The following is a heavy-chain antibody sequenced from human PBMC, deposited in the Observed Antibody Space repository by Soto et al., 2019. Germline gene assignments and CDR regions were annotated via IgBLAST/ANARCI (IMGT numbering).Heavy chain of an antibody. CDR3: ARAGYDFWSGSY. J-gene: IGHJ4*02. CDR1: GGTFSSYA. CDR2: IIPIFGTA. V-gene: IGHV1-69*13. D-gene: IGHD3-3*01. Sequence: ASVKVSCKASGGTFSSYAISWVRQAPGQGLEWMGGIIPIFGTANYAQKFQGRVTITADESTSTAYMELSSLRSEDTAVYYCARAGYDFWSGSYWGQGTLVTVSS.